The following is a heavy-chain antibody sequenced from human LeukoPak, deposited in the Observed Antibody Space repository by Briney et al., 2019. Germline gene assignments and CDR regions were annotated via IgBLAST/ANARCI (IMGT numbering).Heavy chain of an antibody. Sequence: PGGSLRLSCAASGFTFSSYSMNWVRQAPGKGLEWVSSISSSSSYIYYADSVKGRFTISRDNAKNSLYLQMNSLRAEDTAVYYCARAEDYYDSSGYYLDAFDIWGQGTMVTVSS. CDR2: ISSSSSYI. V-gene: IGHV3-21*01. J-gene: IGHJ3*02. CDR3: ARAEDYYDSSGYYLDAFDI. CDR1: GFTFSSYS. D-gene: IGHD3-22*01.